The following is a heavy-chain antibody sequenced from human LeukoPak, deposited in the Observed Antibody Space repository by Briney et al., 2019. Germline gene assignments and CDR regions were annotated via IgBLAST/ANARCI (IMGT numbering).Heavy chain of an antibody. J-gene: IGHJ4*02. CDR3: ARSRRDGYNYYFDY. CDR2: IYYSGST. CDR1: GGSISSYY. V-gene: IGHV4-59*01. D-gene: IGHD5-24*01. Sequence: SETLSLTCTVSGGSISSYYWSWIRQPPGKGLEWIGYIYYSGSTNYNPSLKSRATISVDTSKNQFSLKLSSVTAADTAVYYCARSRRDGYNYYFDYWGQGTLVTVSS.